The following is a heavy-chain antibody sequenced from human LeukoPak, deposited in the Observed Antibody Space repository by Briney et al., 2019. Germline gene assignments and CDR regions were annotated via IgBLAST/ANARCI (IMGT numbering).Heavy chain of an antibody. Sequence: SETLSLTCAVSGYSISSGYYWGWVRQPPGKGLEWIGSIYHSGSTYYNPSLKSRVTISVDTSKNQFSLKLSSVTAADTAVYYCARRTYCSSTSCYTFDYWGQGTRVTVSS. CDR1: GYSISSGYY. D-gene: IGHD2-2*02. V-gene: IGHV4-38-2*01. CDR2: IYHSGST. J-gene: IGHJ4*02. CDR3: ARRTYCSSTSCYTFDY.